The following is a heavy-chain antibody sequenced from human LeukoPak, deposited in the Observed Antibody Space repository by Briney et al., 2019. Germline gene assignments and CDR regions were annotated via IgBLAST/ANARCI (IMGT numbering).Heavy chain of an antibody. CDR2: IYYSGST. Sequence: SETLSLTCTVSGGSISSSSYYCGWIRQPPGKGLEWIGSIYYSGSTYYNPSLKSRVTISVDTSKNQFSLKLSSVTAADTAVYYCARVEIQLWSNFDYWGQGTLVTVSS. V-gene: IGHV4-39*07. J-gene: IGHJ4*02. D-gene: IGHD5-18*01. CDR1: GGSISSSSYY. CDR3: ARVEIQLWSNFDY.